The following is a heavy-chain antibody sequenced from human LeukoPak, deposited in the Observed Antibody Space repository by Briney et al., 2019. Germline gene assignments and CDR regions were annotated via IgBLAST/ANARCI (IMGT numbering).Heavy chain of an antibody. J-gene: IGHJ3*02. CDR2: IHASGSN. CDR3: ARHNGRDDI. V-gene: IGHV4-59*08. CDR1: GDSISTYY. Sequence: MSSETLSLTCTVSGDSISTYYWSWIRQPPGKGLEWIGRIHASGSNNYNPPLTSRLTISIHTSKNQFSLNLASVTAADTAVYYCARHNGRDDIWGQGTMVAVSS.